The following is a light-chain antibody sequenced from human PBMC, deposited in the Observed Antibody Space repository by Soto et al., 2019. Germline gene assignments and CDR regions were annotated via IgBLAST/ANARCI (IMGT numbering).Light chain of an antibody. CDR2: AAS. CDR1: QRINDY. Sequence: DIQMTQSPSSLSASVGDRVTITCRASQRINDYLNWYQQKPGQAPNLLIYAASNLQSGVPSSFSGSGSGTDFTLTISSLQPEDFATYYCLQSYSSPLTFGGGTKVEIK. J-gene: IGKJ4*01. V-gene: IGKV1-39*01. CDR3: LQSYSSPLT.